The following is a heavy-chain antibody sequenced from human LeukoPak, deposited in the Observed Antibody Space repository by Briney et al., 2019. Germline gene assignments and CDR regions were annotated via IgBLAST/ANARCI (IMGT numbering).Heavy chain of an antibody. CDR3: TKGGSYAPLDY. Sequence: GGSLRLSCAASGFIFSSSAMTWVRQAPGKGLEWVSAISGTSGSTVYADSVKGRLTISRDNSKNTLYLQMSSLRDEDTAIYYCTKGGSYAPLDYWGQGTLVTVSS. J-gene: IGHJ4*02. V-gene: IGHV3-23*01. D-gene: IGHD1-26*01. CDR2: ISGTSGST. CDR1: GFIFSSSA.